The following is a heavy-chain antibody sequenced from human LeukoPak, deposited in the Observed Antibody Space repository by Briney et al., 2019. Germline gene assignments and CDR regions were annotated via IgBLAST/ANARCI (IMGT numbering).Heavy chain of an antibody. V-gene: IGHV4-34*01. CDR2: IYHSGST. D-gene: IGHD3-22*01. CDR1: GGSFSGYY. CDR3: ARANYYDSSGYAPLDY. Sequence: SETLSLTCAVYGGSFSGYYWSWIRQPPGKGLEWIGEIYHSGSTNYNPSLKSRVTISVDKSKNQFSLKLSSVTAADTAVYYCARANYYDSSGYAPLDYWGQGTLVTVSS. J-gene: IGHJ4*02.